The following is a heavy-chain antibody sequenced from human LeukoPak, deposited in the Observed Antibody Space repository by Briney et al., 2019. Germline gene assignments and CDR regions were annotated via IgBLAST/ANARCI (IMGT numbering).Heavy chain of an antibody. Sequence: GGSLRLSCTASGFTFGDYAMSWVRQAPGKGLEWVGFIRSKAYGGTTEYAASVKGRLTISRDDSKSIAYLQMNSLKTEDTAVYYCTRVDDSSGYSPAHFDYWGQGTLVTVSS. CDR2: IRSKAYGGTT. CDR3: TRVDDSSGYSPAHFDY. V-gene: IGHV3-49*04. D-gene: IGHD3-22*01. J-gene: IGHJ4*02. CDR1: GFTFGDYA.